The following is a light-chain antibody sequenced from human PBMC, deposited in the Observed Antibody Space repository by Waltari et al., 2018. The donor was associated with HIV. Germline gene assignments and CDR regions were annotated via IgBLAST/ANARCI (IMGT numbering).Light chain of an antibody. Sequence: QSALAQPTSVSVSLGQSLTSSCSRSSSDIACAVHGVSWYHPHASKPPKLLIYDVNKRPSGVSDRFSCFRSGNMASLPIAGLQTDDESIYFCSSYSTTNTYVVFGGGTKVTVL. CDR2: DVN. V-gene: IGLV2-14*03. CDR1: SSDIACAVHG. J-gene: IGLJ2*01. CDR3: SSYSTTNTYVV.